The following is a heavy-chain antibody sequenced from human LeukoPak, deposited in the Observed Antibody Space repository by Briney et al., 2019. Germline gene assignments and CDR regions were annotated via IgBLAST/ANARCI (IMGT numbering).Heavy chain of an antibody. CDR1: GFTFSSYG. Sequence: PGGSLRLSCAASGFTFSSYGMHWVRQAPGKGLEWVAVIWYDGSNKYYADSVKGRFTISRHNTKNTLYLQMNSLRAEDTAVYYCARDSLAAAGTSVWGQGTLVTVSS. J-gene: IGHJ4*02. CDR2: IWYDGSNK. D-gene: IGHD6-13*01. V-gene: IGHV3-33*01. CDR3: ARDSLAAAGTSV.